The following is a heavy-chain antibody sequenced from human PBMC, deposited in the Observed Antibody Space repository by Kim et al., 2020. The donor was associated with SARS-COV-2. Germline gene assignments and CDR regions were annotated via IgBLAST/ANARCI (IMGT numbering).Heavy chain of an antibody. D-gene: IGHD2-15*01. CDR2: IYYSGST. J-gene: IGHJ4*02. CDR1: GGSISSSSYY. Sequence: SETLSLTCTVSGGSISSSSYYWGWIRQPPGKGLEWIGSIYYSGSTYYNPSLKSRVTISVDTSKNQFSLKLSSVTAADTAVYYCAREVVVVAAADYWGQGT. V-gene: IGHV4-39*07. CDR3: AREVVVVAAADY.